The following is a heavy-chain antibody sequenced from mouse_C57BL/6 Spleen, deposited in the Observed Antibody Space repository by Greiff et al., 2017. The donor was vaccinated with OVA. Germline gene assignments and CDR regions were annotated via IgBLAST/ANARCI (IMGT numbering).Heavy chain of an antibody. V-gene: IGHV14-2*01. D-gene: IGHD1-1*01. CDR3: AKTTVVATDYYAMDY. CDR2: IDPEDGET. Sequence: EVQLQQSGAELVKPGASVKLSCTASGFNIKDYYMHWVKQRTEQGLEWIGRIDPEDGETKYAPKFQGKATITADTSSNTAYLQLSSLTSEDTAVYYCAKTTVVATDYYAMDYWGRGTSVTGSS. J-gene: IGHJ4*01. CDR1: GFNIKDYY.